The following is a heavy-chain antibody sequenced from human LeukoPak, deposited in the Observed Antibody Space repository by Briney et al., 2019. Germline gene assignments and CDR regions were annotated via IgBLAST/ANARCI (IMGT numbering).Heavy chain of an antibody. Sequence: SQTLSLTCTVSGGSISSGGYYWSWIRQHPGMGLEWIGYIYYSGSTYYNPSLKSRVTISVDTSKNQFSLKLSSVTAADTAVYYCARGPGYSGYDYYFDYWGQGTLVTVSS. D-gene: IGHD5-12*01. J-gene: IGHJ4*02. CDR1: GGSISSGGYY. V-gene: IGHV4-31*03. CDR2: IYYSGST. CDR3: ARGPGYSGYDYYFDY.